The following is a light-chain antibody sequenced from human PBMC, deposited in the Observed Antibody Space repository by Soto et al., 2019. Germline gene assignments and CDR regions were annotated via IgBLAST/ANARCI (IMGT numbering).Light chain of an antibody. Sequence: EIVLTQSPATLSLSPGERATLSCRASQSVSSYLAWYQQKPGQAPRPLIYDASNRATGIPARFSGSGYGADFSLTISSLEPEDFAVYYCQQRSNWLYTFRQGTKLEIK. V-gene: IGKV3-11*01. CDR3: QQRSNWLYT. CDR2: DAS. J-gene: IGKJ2*01. CDR1: QSVSSY.